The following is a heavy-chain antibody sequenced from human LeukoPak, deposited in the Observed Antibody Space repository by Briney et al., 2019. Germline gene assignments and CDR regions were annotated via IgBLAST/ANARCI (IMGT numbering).Heavy chain of an antibody. J-gene: IGHJ4*02. CDR3: ARDRHYSSSWRWFDY. D-gene: IGHD6-13*01. V-gene: IGHV3-21*01. CDR1: GFTFSSYS. Sequence: GGSLRLSCAASGFTFSSYSMNWVRQAPGKGLEWVSSISSSSSYIYYADSVKGRFTISRDNAKNSLYLQMNSLRAEDTAVYYCARDRHYSSSWRWFDYWGQGTLVTVSS. CDR2: ISSSSSYI.